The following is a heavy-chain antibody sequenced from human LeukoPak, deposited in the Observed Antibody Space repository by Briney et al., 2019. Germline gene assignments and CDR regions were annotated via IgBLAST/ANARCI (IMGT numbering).Heavy chain of an antibody. CDR1: GFTFSNDW. D-gene: IGHD3-16*02. CDR3: ARGRLGELSYPFDY. Sequence: PGGSLRLSCAASGFTFSNDWLTWVRRAPGKGLEWVATIRQDGSEKYYMDSVKGRFTISRDNAKNSLYLQMNSLRAEDTAVYYCARGRLGELSYPFDYWGQGTLVTVSS. J-gene: IGHJ4*02. V-gene: IGHV3-7*03. CDR2: IRQDGSEK.